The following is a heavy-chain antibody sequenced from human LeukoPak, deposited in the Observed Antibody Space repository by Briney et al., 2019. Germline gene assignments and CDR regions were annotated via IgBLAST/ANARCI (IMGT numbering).Heavy chain of an antibody. CDR3: AREIIAAAGFDAFDI. CDR1: GFTFTSYG. Sequence: GGSLRLSCAASGFTFTSYGMHWVRQAPGKELERVAVISYDGSNKYYADSVKGRFTISRDNSKNTLYLQMNSLRAEDTAVYYCAREIIAAAGFDAFDIWGQGTMVTVSS. V-gene: IGHV3-30*03. D-gene: IGHD6-13*01. J-gene: IGHJ3*02. CDR2: ISYDGSNK.